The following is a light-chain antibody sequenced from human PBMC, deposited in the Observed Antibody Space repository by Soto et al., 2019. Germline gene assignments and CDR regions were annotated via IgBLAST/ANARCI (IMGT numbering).Light chain of an antibody. J-gene: IGKJ1*01. V-gene: IGKV3-20*01. CDR1: QSISSY. CDR3: QQHGSSPWT. Sequence: VLTQSPDTASXPPXXXXTXXXRASQSISSYLAWYQQKPGQAPRLLIYGASIRATGIPDRFSGSGSGTDFTLTISRLEPEDFAVYFCQQHGSSPWTFGQGAKVDIK. CDR2: GAS.